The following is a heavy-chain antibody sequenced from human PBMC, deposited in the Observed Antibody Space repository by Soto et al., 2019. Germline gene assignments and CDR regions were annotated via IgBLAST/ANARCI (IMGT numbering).Heavy chain of an antibody. CDR3: ARTDRYSYYDY. J-gene: IGHJ4*02. CDR1: GGSVSSGSYY. CDR2: IYYSGST. V-gene: IGHV4-61*01. D-gene: IGHD5-18*01. Sequence: ASETLSLTCTVSGGSVSSGSYYWSWIRQPPGKGLEWIGYIYYSGSTNYNPSLKSRVTISVDTSKNQFSLKLSSVTAADTAVYYCARTDRYSYYDYWGQGTLVTVSS.